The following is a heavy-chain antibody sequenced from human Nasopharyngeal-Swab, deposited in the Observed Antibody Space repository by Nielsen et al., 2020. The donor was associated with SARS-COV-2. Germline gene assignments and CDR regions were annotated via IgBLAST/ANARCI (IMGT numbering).Heavy chain of an antibody. CDR3: ARGSSPPIFYYYMDV. J-gene: IGHJ6*03. CDR2: TYYRSKWYN. Sequence: SQPLSLTCAISGDKDSNFNAVWSWIRQSPSRGLEWLGRTYYRSKWYNHYAISVEGRITINSDTSKNQFSLHLNSVTPEDTAVYYCARGSSPPIFYYYMDVWGKGTMVTVSS. V-gene: IGHV6-1*01. CDR1: GDKDSNFNAV.